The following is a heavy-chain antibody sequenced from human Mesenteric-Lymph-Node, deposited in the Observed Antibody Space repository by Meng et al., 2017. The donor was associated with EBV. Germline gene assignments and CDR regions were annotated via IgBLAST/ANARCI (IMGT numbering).Heavy chain of an antibody. J-gene: IGHJ4*02. V-gene: IGHV3-53*01. D-gene: IGHD1-26*01. CDR2: IYSGGST. CDR1: GFTVGNNY. CDR3: ARGMGATEIRY. Sequence: EVQLVESGGGLIQPGGSLRLSCAASGFTVGNNYMSWVRQAPGKGLEWVSFIYSGGSTYYADSVKGRFTISRDNSKNTLYLQMNSLRAGDTAVYYCARGMGATEIRYWGQGTLVTVSS.